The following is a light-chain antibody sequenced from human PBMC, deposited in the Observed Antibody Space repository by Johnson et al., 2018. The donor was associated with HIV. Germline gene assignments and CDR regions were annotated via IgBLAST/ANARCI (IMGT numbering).Light chain of an antibody. CDR2: ANN. CDR1: SSNIGNNF. V-gene: IGLV1-51*02. Sequence: QSVLTQPPSVSAAPGQKVTISCSGSSSNIGNNFVSWYQQLPGTAPKLLIYANNKRPSGIADRFSGSKSGTSATLGITGLQTGDDADYYCVTWDNSLSVFVFGTGTKVTVL. J-gene: IGLJ1*01. CDR3: VTWDNSLSVFV.